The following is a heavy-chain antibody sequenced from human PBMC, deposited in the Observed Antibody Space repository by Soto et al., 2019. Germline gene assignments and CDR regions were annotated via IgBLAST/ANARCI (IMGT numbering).Heavy chain of an antibody. V-gene: IGHV3-48*02. D-gene: IGHD3-22*01. CDR3: ARDSGSGAEYYYDSSGYH. CDR2: ISSSSSTI. CDR1: GFTFSSYS. J-gene: IGHJ5*02. Sequence: GGSLRLSCAASGFTFSSYSMNWVRQAPGKGLEWVSYISSSSSTIYYADSVKGRFTISRDNAKNSLYLQMNSLRDEDTAVYYCARDSGSGAEYYYDSSGYHWGQGTLVTVSS.